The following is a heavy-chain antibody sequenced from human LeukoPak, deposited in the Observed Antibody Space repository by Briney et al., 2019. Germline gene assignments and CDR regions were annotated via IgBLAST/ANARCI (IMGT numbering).Heavy chain of an antibody. V-gene: IGHV1-69*04. D-gene: IGHD2-2*02. J-gene: IGHJ4*02. CDR3: ARDSPYCSSTSCYNFDY. Sequence: SVKASCKASGGTFSSYTISWVRQAPGQGLEWMGRIIPILGIANYAQKFQGRVTITADKSTSTAYMELSSLRSEDTAVYYCARDSPYCSSTSCYNFDYWGQGTLVTVSS. CDR2: IIPILGIA. CDR1: GGTFSSYT.